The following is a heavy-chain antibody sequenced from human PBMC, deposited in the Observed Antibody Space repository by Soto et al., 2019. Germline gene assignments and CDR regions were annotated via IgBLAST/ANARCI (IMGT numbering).Heavy chain of an antibody. V-gene: IGHV4-59*04. CDR2: IYYSGST. CDR3: AIPTIFGVVIVHFDY. J-gene: IGHJ4*02. Sequence: RCHTYTVASGTIGNLYGRWIMKHPGKGLEWIGYIYYSGSTYYNPSLKSRVTISVDTSKNQFSLKLSSVTAADTAVYYCAIPTIFGVVIVHFDYWGQGTLVTGPS. D-gene: IGHD3-3*01. CDR1: SGTIGNLY.